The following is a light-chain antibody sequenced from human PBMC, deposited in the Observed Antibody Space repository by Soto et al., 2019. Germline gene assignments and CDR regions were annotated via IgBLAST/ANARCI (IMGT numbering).Light chain of an antibody. CDR1: QSVANW. CDR3: QQYNNFPPT. J-gene: IGKJ4*01. V-gene: IGKV1D-16*01. CDR2: ETS. Sequence: DVQMTQSPSSLSASVRDRVSITCRASQSVANWLAWYQQKPGKAPKSLIYETSTLQSGVPSRFSGSGSGTYFTLTINSLQPEDFATYDCQQYNNFPPTFGGGTKVEIK.